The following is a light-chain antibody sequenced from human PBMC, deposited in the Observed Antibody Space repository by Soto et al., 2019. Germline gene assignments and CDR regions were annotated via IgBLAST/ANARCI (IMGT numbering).Light chain of an antibody. CDR1: SSNIGNHY. CDR3: AAWDDSLSGWV. Sequence: QSVLTQPPSASGTPGQRVTISCSGSSSNIGNHYVYWYQQLPGTAPKLLIYRNNQRPSGVPDRFSGSKSGTSASLAISGLRSEDETDYYCAAWDDSLSGWVFGGGTKVTVL. J-gene: IGLJ3*02. CDR2: RNN. V-gene: IGLV1-47*01.